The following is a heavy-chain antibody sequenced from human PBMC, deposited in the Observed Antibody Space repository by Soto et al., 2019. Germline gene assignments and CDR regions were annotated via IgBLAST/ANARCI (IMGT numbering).Heavy chain of an antibody. V-gene: IGHV4-31*03. D-gene: IGHD5-18*01. J-gene: IGHJ6*02. Sequence: SETLSLTCTVSGGSISSGGYYWSWIRQHPGKGLEWIGYIYYSGSTYYNPSLKSRVTISVDTSKNQFSLKLSSVTAADTAAYYCVRDRGVRSYGYANDYYYGMDVWGQGTTVTVSS. CDR2: IYYSGST. CDR1: GGSISSGGYY. CDR3: VRDRGVRSYGYANDYYYGMDV.